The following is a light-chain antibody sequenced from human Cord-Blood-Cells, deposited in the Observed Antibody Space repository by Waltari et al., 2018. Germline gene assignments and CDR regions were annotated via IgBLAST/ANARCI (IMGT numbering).Light chain of an antibody. J-gene: IGKJ4*01. CDR1: QSISSY. CDR2: AAS. CDR3: QQSYSTPLT. Sequence: DIQMTQSPSSLSASVGDRVTITCRASQSISSYLNWYQQKPGKAPKLLIYAASSLQSGVPSRFRGSGSGTDFTLTIRRLQPEEFATYYCQQSYSTPLTVGGGTKVEIK. V-gene: IGKV1-39*01.